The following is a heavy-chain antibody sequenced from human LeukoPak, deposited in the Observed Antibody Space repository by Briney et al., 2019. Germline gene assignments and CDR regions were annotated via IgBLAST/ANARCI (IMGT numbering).Heavy chain of an antibody. V-gene: IGHV3-7*01. J-gene: IGHJ4*02. CDR2: IKQDGSEK. Sequence: GGSLRRSCAASGFTFSSYWMSWVRQAPGKGLEWVANIKQDGSEKYYVDSVKGRFTISRDNAKNSLYLQMNSLRAEETPVYYCERDSGGCYYFTSGGRGPLVTVSS. D-gene: IGHD3-22*01. CDR3: ERDSGGCYYFTS. CDR1: GFTFSSYW.